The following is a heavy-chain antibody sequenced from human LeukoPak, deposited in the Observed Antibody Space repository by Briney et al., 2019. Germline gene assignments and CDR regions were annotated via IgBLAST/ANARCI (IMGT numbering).Heavy chain of an antibody. CDR3: ARERGYCSGGSCNWFDP. Sequence: SETLSLTCTVSGGSISSYYWGWIRQPPGKGLEWIESIHHSGGTYYNPSLKSRVTITVDTSKNQFSLKLSSVTAADTAVYYCARERGYCSGGSCNWFDPWGQGTLVTVSS. V-gene: IGHV4-38-2*02. CDR1: GGSISSYY. J-gene: IGHJ5*02. D-gene: IGHD2-15*01. CDR2: IHHSGGT.